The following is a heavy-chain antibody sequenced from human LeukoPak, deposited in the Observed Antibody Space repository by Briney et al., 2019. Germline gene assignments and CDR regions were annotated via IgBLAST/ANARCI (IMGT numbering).Heavy chain of an antibody. CDR2: INPEKRDT. J-gene: IGHJ4*02. CDR1: GYTFTGYA. CDR3: AKKVRGPSHPLDF. V-gene: IGHV1-2*02. D-gene: IGHD5-12*01. Sequence: ASVKVSCKASGYTFTGYAINWVRQAPGQGLEWMGWINPEKRDTGYAHKFQGRVTMTSDTSISTAYMELSSLRSDDTAVYYCAKKVRGPSHPLDFWGQGTLVTVSS.